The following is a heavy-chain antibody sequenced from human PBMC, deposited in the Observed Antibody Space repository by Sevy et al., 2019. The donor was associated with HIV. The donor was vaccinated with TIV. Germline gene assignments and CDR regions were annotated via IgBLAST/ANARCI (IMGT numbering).Heavy chain of an antibody. CDR3: ARDVRNDFGGRENYYYYYGMDV. D-gene: IGHD3-16*01. J-gene: IGHJ6*02. Sequence: GGSLRLSCAASGFTFSSYSMNWVRQAPGKGLEWVSSISSSSSYIYYADSVKGRFTISRDNAKNSRYLQMNSLRAEDTGVCYCARDVRNDFGGRENYYYYYGMDVWGQGTTVTVSS. CDR1: GFTFSSYS. V-gene: IGHV3-21*01. CDR2: ISSSSSYI.